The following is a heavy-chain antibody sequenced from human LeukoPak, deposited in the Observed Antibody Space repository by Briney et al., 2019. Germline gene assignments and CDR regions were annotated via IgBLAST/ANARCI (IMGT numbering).Heavy chain of an antibody. CDR1: GGSISSSSFY. J-gene: IGHJ4*02. Sequence: PSETLSLTCTVSGGSISSSSFYWGWIRQPPGKGLEWIGSIYYSGSTYYNPSLKSRVSISVDTSKNQFSLKLSSVTAADTAVYYCARHPGRLFDYWGQGTLVTVSS. V-gene: IGHV4-39*01. CDR3: ARHPGRLFDY. CDR2: IYYSGST.